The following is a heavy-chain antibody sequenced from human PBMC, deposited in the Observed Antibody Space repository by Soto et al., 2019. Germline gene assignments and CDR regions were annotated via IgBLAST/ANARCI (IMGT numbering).Heavy chain of an antibody. J-gene: IGHJ5*02. Sequence: SETLSLTCTVSGGSISSYYWSWIRQPPGKGLEWIGYIYYSGSTNYNPSLKSRVTISVDTSKNQFSLKLSSVTAADTAVYYCARHRGLRFLENWFDPWGQGTLVTV. CDR1: GGSISSYY. D-gene: IGHD3-3*01. CDR3: ARHRGLRFLENWFDP. CDR2: IYYSGST. V-gene: IGHV4-59*01.